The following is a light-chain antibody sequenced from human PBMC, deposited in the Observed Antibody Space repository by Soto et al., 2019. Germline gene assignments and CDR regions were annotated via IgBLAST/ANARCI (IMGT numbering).Light chain of an antibody. CDR1: QSVRAW. CDR3: QQGNSLPLT. CDR2: GAT. Sequence: DIQMTQSPSSVSASVGDSVTITCRASQSVRAWLAWYQQNEGKAPKLLIYGATSLLRGVPRRFSGSGSGTDFTLTISGLLPEDVATYYCQQGNSLPLTFGGGTKVEIK. V-gene: IGKV1D-12*01. J-gene: IGKJ4*01.